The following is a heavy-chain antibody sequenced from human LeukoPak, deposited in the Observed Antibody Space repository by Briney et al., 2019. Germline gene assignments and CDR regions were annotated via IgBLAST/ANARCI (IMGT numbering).Heavy chain of an antibody. J-gene: IGHJ4*02. CDR1: GFTFSSYS. CDR2: IKQDGSET. V-gene: IGHV3-7*01. D-gene: IGHD6-19*01. CDR3: SGGEGWLQPS. Sequence: RAGGSLRLSCAASGFTFSSYSMNWVRQAPGKGLEWVANIKQDGSETFYLDSVRGRFIISRDNTKNSLYLQMRSLRVEDTAVYFCSGGEGWLQPSWGQGTLVTVSS.